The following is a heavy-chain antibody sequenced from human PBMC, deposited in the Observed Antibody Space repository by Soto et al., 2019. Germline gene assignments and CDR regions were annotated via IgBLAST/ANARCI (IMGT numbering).Heavy chain of an antibody. CDR3: ARERGDNWTYEAH. Sequence: QVQQLESGPGLVKPWDTLSLTCTVSGAYVSDFSWSWIRQPAGKGLEWIGRITVNGITQYTPSFRSRVTMSMDTSRNQFALNLPSATAADTALYYCARERGDNWTYEAHWVQGTLVTVPS. J-gene: IGHJ1*01. D-gene: IGHD1-7*01. CDR1: GAYVSDFS. V-gene: IGHV4-4*07. CDR2: ITVNGIT.